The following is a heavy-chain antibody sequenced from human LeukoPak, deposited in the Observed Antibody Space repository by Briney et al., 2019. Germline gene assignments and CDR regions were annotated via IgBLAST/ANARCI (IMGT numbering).Heavy chain of an antibody. V-gene: IGHV3-53*01. CDR2: IYGGNNT. Sequence: GGSLRLSCAASGCTVSSNYMDWVRQAPGKGLEWVSLIYGGNNTYYADSVKGRFTISRDNSKNTLYLQMNSLRAEDTAVYYCASGPYSSSSLDYWGQGTLVTVSS. D-gene: IGHD6-13*01. J-gene: IGHJ4*02. CDR1: GCTVSSNY. CDR3: ASGPYSSSSLDY.